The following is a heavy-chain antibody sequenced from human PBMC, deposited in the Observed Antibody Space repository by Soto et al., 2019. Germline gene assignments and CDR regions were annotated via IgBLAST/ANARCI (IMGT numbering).Heavy chain of an antibody. CDR2: IKQDGSEK. CDR1: GFTFSSYW. Sequence: GGSLRLSCAASGFTFSSYWMSWVRQAPGKGLEWVANIKQDGSEKYYVDSVKGRFTISRDNAKNSLYLQMNSLRAEDTAVYYCARDRRYIAAAEPFDYWGQGTLVTVSS. CDR3: ARDRRYIAAAEPFDY. D-gene: IGHD6-13*01. V-gene: IGHV3-7*05. J-gene: IGHJ4*02.